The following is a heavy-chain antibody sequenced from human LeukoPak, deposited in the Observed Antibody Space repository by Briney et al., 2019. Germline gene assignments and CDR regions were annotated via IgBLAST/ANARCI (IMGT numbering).Heavy chain of an antibody. Sequence: GGSLRLSCAASGFTFSSYAMHWVRQAPGKGLEWVAVISYDGSNKYYADSVKGRFTISRDNSKNTLYLQTNSLRAEDTAVYYCAKGSSPFDYWGQGTLVTVSS. J-gene: IGHJ4*02. CDR2: ISYDGSNK. CDR3: AKGSSPFDY. V-gene: IGHV3-30-3*01. CDR1: GFTFSSYA. D-gene: IGHD6-13*01.